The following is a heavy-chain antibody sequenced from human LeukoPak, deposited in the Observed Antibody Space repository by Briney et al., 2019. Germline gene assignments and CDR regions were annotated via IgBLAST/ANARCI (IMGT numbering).Heavy chain of an antibody. Sequence: SETLSLTCTVSGGSISSYYWSWIRQPAGKGLEWIGRIYTSGSTNYNPSLKSRVTMSVDTSKNQFSLKLSSVTAADTAVYYCARHKGVRGYSYGLAHFDYWGQGTLVTVSS. CDR1: GGSISSYY. CDR3: ARHKGVRGYSYGLAHFDY. CDR2: IYTSGST. J-gene: IGHJ4*02. D-gene: IGHD5-18*01. V-gene: IGHV4-4*07.